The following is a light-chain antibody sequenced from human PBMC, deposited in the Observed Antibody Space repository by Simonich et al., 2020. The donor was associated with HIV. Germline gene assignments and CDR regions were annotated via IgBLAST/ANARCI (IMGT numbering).Light chain of an antibody. V-gene: IGLV2-14*03. J-gene: IGLJ2*01. CDR1: TSDVGGYNY. Sequence: SALTQPASGSGSPGQSIPSPCTGPTSDVGGYNYVSWYQQHPGKAPKPMIYDVSNRPSGVSNRFSGSKSGNTASLTISGLQAEDEADYYCSSYTSSSTLVFGGGTKLTVL. CDR3: SSYTSSSTLV. CDR2: DVS.